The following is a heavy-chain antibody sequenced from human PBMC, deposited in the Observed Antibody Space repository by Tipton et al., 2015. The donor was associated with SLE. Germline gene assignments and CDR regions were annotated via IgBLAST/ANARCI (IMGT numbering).Heavy chain of an antibody. D-gene: IGHD3-3*01. Sequence: TLSLTCTVSGGSISSGGYYWSWIRQHPGKGLEWIGDIYYSGSTYYNPSLKSRVTISVDTSKNQFSLKLSSVTAADTAVYYCARGNTIFGVGYWGQGTLVTVSS. CDR3: ARGNTIFGVGY. J-gene: IGHJ4*02. CDR2: IYYSGST. CDR1: GGSISSGGYY. V-gene: IGHV4-31*03.